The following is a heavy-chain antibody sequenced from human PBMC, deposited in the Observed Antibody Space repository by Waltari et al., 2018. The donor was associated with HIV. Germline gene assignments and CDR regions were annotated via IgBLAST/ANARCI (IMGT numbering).Heavy chain of an antibody. CDR1: GCTFSSYG. CDR3: ARDRSEGGGYYYYGLDV. CDR2: IWYDGTNK. Sequence: QVQLVESGGGVVQPGRSLRLSCAAPGCTFSSYGMPWVRQAPGKGLEWVAVIWYDGTNKYYADSVKGRFTISRDNSKNTLYLQMNSLRAEDTAVYYCARDRSEGGGYYYYGLDVWGQGTTVTVSS. D-gene: IGHD2-15*01. J-gene: IGHJ6*02. V-gene: IGHV3-33*01.